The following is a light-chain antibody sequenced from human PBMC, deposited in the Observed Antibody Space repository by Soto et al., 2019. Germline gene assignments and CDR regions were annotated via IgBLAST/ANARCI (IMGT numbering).Light chain of an antibody. CDR3: SSYTTSNTRQIV. Sequence: QSVLTQPSPLSGSPGQSITLSCTGTSSDVGGYNYVSWYQHHPGKAPKLMIYDVSNRPSGVSNRFSGSKSGNTASLTISGLQPEDEADYYCSSYTTSNTRQIVFGTGTKVTVL. J-gene: IGLJ1*01. V-gene: IGLV2-14*01. CDR2: DVS. CDR1: SSDVGGYNY.